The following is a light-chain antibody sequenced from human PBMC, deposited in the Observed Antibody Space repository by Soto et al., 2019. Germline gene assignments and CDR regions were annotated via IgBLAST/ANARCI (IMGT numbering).Light chain of an antibody. CDR2: GAS. CDR1: QSISIN. V-gene: IGKV3-15*01. CDR3: QQYDTGLT. Sequence: EIVMTQSPATVSVSPGERVTLYCRASQSISINLAWYQLKPGQAPRLLIYGASTRATGDSAGFSGSGSGTDFTLTINGLPPGDIGVYYCQQYDTGLTFGQGTKVEI. J-gene: IGKJ1*01.